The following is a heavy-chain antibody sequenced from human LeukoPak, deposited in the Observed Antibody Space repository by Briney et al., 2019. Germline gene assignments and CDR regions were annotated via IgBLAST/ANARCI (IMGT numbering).Heavy chain of an antibody. CDR1: GFTSSSYW. Sequence: PGGSLRLSCAASGFTSSSYWMSWVRQAPGKGLEWVANIKQDGSEKYYVDSVKGRLTISRDNAKNSLYLQMNSLRAEDTAVYYCARSEYYGSGSYYTYPDYWGQGTLVTVSS. V-gene: IGHV3-7*01. CDR3: ARSEYYGSGSYYTYPDY. D-gene: IGHD3-10*01. CDR2: IKQDGSEK. J-gene: IGHJ4*02.